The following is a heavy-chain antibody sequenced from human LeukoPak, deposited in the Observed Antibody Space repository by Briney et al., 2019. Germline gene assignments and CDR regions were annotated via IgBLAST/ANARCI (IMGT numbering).Heavy chain of an antibody. J-gene: IGHJ4*02. CDR3: ARERARFFDY. V-gene: IGHV4-59*01. CDR2: IYYSGST. Sequence: SQTLSLTCTVSGGSISSYYWSWIRQPPGKGLEWIGYIYYSGSTNYNPSLKSRVTISVDTSKNQFSLKLSSVTAADTAVYYCARERARFFDYWGQGTLVTVSS. CDR1: GGSISSYY.